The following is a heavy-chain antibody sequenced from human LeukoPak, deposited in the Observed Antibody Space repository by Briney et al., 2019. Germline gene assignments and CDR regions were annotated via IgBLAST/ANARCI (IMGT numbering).Heavy chain of an antibody. V-gene: IGHV3-66*01. J-gene: IGHJ4*02. D-gene: IGHD2-15*01. CDR1: GFTVSSNY. Sequence: GGSLRLSCAASGFTVSSNYMSWVRQAPGKGLEWVSVTYTSGYTYYADSVKDGFTISRDNSKNTLYLQMNSLRVEDTAIYYCARDHCSGGTCYSGGYWGQGTLVTVSS. CDR2: TYTSGYT. CDR3: ARDHCSGGTCYSGGY.